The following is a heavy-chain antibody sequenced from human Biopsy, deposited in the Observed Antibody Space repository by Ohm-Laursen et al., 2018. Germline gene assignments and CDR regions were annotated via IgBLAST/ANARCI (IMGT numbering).Heavy chain of an antibody. CDR1: GFTFDDYA. Sequence: RSLRLSCAAFGFTFDDYAMHWVRQAPGKGLEWVSGITWNSGSIGYADSVKGRFSIFRDNAKHSLYLQMNSLRAEDTALYYCAKDLGQVTAAIGYWGQGTLVTVSS. CDR2: ITWNSGSI. J-gene: IGHJ4*02. V-gene: IGHV3-9*01. CDR3: AKDLGQVTAAIGY. D-gene: IGHD2-21*02.